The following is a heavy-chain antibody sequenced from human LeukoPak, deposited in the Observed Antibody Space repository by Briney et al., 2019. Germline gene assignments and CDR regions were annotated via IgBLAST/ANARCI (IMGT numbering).Heavy chain of an antibody. CDR1: GFTFSSYA. V-gene: IGHV3-23*01. Sequence: GGSLRLSCAASGFTFSSYAMSWVRQAPGKGLEWVSVISGSGGSTYYADSVKGRFTISRDSSKNTLYMQMNSLRAEDTAVYYCAKDGYFYDSSGYYFDYWGQGTLVTVSS. D-gene: IGHD3-22*01. J-gene: IGHJ4*02. CDR2: ISGSGGST. CDR3: AKDGYFYDSSGYYFDY.